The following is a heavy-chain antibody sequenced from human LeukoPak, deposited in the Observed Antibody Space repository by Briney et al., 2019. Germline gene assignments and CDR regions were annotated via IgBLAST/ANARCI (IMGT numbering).Heavy chain of an antibody. J-gene: IGHJ4*02. CDR1: GFTFSSYA. V-gene: IGHV3-23*01. CDR3: AKDYKVRSGEPPIDY. CDR2: ISGSGGST. Sequence: GGSLRLSCAASGFTFSSYAMSWVRQAPGKGLEWVSAISGSGGSTYYADSGKGRFTISRDNSKNTLYLQMNSLRAEATAVYYCAKDYKVRSGEPPIDYWGQGTLVTVSS. D-gene: IGHD7-27*01.